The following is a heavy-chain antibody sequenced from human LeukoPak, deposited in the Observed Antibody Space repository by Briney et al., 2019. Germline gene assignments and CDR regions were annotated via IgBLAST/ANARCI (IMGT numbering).Heavy chain of an antibody. V-gene: IGHV3-7*01. J-gene: IGHJ4*02. CDR1: GFTFSSYW. D-gene: IGHD1-1*01. CDR3: ARDQNWNDEGMDY. Sequence: PGGSLRLSCAASGFTFSSYWMSWVRQAPGKGLEWVANIKQDGSEKYYVDSVKGRFTISRDNAKNSLYLQMNSLRAEDTAVYYCARDQNWNDEGMDYWGQGTLVTVSS. CDR2: IKQDGSEK.